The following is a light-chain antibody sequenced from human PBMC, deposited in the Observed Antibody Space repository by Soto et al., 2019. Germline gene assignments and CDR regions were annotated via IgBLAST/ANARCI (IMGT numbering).Light chain of an antibody. V-gene: IGKV3-20*01. Sequence: EIVLTQSPGTQSVSPGESATLSCMASQSVNSHLAWYQQKPGQAPRLLIYGVSGRATGIPDRFSGSGSGTDFTLTICRLEPEDFAVYYCQQYGTSPRLAFGGGTKVEIK. CDR1: QSVNSH. CDR2: GVS. J-gene: IGKJ4*01. CDR3: QQYGTSPRLA.